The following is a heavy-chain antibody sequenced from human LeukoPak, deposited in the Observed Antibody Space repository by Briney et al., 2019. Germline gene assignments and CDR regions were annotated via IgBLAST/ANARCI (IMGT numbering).Heavy chain of an antibody. Sequence: SETLSLTCSVSGTSLNSGSRYWRWIRQPAGKGLEWVGRVYASGSTNYNPSLKSRVTISIDTSRNHFSLKMTSVTAADTAVYYCARVGTAGTYRDNYFDFWRQGALVTVSS. J-gene: IGHJ4*02. CDR3: ARVGTAGTYRDNYFDF. D-gene: IGHD3-16*02. CDR2: VYASGST. V-gene: IGHV4-61*02. CDR1: GTSLNSGSRY.